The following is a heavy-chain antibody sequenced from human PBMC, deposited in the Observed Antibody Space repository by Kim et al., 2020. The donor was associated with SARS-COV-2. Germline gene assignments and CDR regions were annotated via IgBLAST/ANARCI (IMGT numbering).Heavy chain of an antibody. Sequence: YYADSVKGRFTISRDNAKNSLYLQMNSLRAEDTAVYYCAITLRQSDAFDIWGQGTMVTVSS. CDR3: AITLRQSDAFDI. V-gene: IGHV3-21*01. D-gene: IGHD1-20*01. J-gene: IGHJ3*02.